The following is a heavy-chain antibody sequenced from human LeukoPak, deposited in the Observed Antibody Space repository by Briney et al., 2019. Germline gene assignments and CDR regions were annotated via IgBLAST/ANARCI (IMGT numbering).Heavy chain of an antibody. CDR2: IIPNNGNR. Sequence: GASVKVSCEVSGYSFTSYGITWVRRVPGQGLEWMGWIIPNNGNRDYAQKFQGRVTMTTDTSTSTAYMELRSLRSDDTAVYYCARWLGTYNWFDPWGQGTLVTVSS. CDR1: GYSFTSYG. D-gene: IGHD3-10*01. J-gene: IGHJ5*02. CDR3: ARWLGTYNWFDP. V-gene: IGHV1-18*01.